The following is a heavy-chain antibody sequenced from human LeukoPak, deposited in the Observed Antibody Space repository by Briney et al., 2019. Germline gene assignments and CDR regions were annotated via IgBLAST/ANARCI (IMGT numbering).Heavy chain of an antibody. CDR3: ARGSDIENYYFDV. Sequence: GGSLRLSCATSGFTFSRSDMHWVRQVPGKGLEWVSTIRTAGDAFFPDSVRGRFTVSRENGKNSVYLQMHSLRAGDTAVYYCARGSDIENYYFDVWGQGTLVTVSS. CDR2: IRTAGDA. V-gene: IGHV3-13*01. CDR1: GFTFSRSD. D-gene: IGHD2-15*01. J-gene: IGHJ4*02.